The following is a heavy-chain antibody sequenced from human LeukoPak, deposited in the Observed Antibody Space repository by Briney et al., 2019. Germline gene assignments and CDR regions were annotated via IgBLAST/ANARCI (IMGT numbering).Heavy chain of an antibody. D-gene: IGHD3-3*01. CDR1: GFTFSSYS. CDR3: ARTYDFGRGPPGDAFDN. J-gene: IGHJ3*02. CDR2: ISSSSSYI. Sequence: KPGGSLRLSCAASGFTFSSYSMNWVRQAPGKGLEWVSSISSSSSYIYYADSVKGRFTISRDNAKNSLYLQMNSLRAEDTAVYYCARTYDFGRGPPGDAFDNWGPGTWVTVSS. V-gene: IGHV3-21*01.